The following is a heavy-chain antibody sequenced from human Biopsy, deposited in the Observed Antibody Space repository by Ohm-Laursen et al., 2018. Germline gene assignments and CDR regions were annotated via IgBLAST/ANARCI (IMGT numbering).Heavy chain of an antibody. CDR1: GGSISSDY. V-gene: IGHV4-59*01. CDR3: ARLFRLDDYWNDDPPDGFDV. J-gene: IGHJ3*01. D-gene: IGHD3-3*01. Sequence: SETLSLTCPVSGGSISSDYWSWIRQSPGKGLEWIGYISNRGSTNYNPSLRGRVAVSVDTSKNQFSLQLTSVTAADSAMFFCARLFRLDDYWNDDPPDGFDVWGQGTMVTVSS. CDR2: ISNRGST.